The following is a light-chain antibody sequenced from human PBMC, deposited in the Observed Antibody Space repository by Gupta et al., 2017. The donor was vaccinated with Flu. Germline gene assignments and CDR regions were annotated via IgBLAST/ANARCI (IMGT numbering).Light chain of an antibody. CDR3: QQDDYVPIT. J-gene: IGKJ4*01. V-gene: IGKV1-33*01. CDR1: QDISDY. Sequence: PSSLSASVGDRVTLSCQASQDISDYLNWYQQKPGKAPTLLIYDASKLKAGVPSRFNGSGSGTSFSFTINNLQAEDSATYYCQQDDYVPITFGGGTRVDIK. CDR2: DAS.